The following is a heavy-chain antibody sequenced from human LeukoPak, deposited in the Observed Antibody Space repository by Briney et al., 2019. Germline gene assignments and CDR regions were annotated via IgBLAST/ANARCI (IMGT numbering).Heavy chain of an antibody. V-gene: IGHV3-9*01. CDR3: AREGVTVADMDV. D-gene: IGHD6-19*01. CDR2: ISWNSGSI. J-gene: IGHJ6*03. Sequence: GGSLRLSCAASGFTFDDYAMHWVPQAPGKGLEWVSGISWNSGSIGYADSVKGRFTISRDNAKNTLYLQMDSLRAEDTAIYYCAREGVTVADMDVWGRGTTVTVSS. CDR1: GFTFDDYA.